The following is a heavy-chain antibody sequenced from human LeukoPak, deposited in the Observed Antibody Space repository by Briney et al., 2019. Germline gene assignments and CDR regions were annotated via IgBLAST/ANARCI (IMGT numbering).Heavy chain of an antibody. D-gene: IGHD3-16*01. Sequence: SETLSLTCTVSGGSISSSSHYWGWIRQPPGKGLEWIGSIHYSGSTYYNPSLKSRVTMSVDTSKNQFSLKLSSVTAADTAVYYCARQREGRYLWAFDIWGQGTIVTVSS. J-gene: IGHJ3*02. CDR2: IHYSGST. CDR3: ARQREGRYLWAFDI. CDR1: GGSISSSSHY. V-gene: IGHV4-39*01.